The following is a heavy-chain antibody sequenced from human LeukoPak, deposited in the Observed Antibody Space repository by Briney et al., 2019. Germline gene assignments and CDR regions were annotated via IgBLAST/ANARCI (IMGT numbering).Heavy chain of an antibody. CDR1: GFTFSSYG. Sequence: GGSLRLSCAASGFTFSSYGMHWVRQAPGKGLEWVSIISGSGSTTHYADPVKGRFTISRDNSKNTLYLQMNSLRAEDTAVYYCAKDESSGYYYFDHWGQGTLVTVSS. D-gene: IGHD3-22*01. J-gene: IGHJ4*02. V-gene: IGHV3-23*01. CDR3: AKDESSGYYYFDH. CDR2: ISGSGSTT.